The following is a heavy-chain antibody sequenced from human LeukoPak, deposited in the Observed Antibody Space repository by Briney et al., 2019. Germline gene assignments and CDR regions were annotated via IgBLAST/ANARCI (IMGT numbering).Heavy chain of an antibody. CDR2: ISYDGSNK. CDR1: GFTFSSYG. D-gene: IGHD2-2*01. Sequence: PGRSLRLSCAASGFTFSSYGMHWVRQAPGKGLEWVAVISYDGSNKYYADSVKGRFTISRDNSKNTLYLQMNSLRAEDTAVYYCAKGYCSSTSCQIRGDAFDIWGQGTMVTVSS. V-gene: IGHV3-30*18. CDR3: AKGYCSSTSCQIRGDAFDI. J-gene: IGHJ3*02.